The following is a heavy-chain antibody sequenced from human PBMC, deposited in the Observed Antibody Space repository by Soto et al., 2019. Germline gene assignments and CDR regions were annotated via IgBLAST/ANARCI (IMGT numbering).Heavy chain of an antibody. J-gene: IGHJ4*02. Sequence: PSETLSLTCIVSGDPISSYSWSWIRQPPGKELEWIGHISYSGSTNYNPSLRSRVTISLDTSKKWVSLKVNTVTAADTAIVYCAYDGNADGIFDYWGQGTLVTVSS. D-gene: IGHD1-20*01. CDR3: AYDGNADGIFDY. V-gene: IGHV4-59*01. CDR1: GDPISSYS. CDR2: ISYSGST.